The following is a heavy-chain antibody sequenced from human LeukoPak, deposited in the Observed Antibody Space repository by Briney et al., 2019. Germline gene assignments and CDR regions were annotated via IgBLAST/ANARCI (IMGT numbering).Heavy chain of an antibody. Sequence: GGSLRLPCAASGFTFSSYAMSWVRQAPGKGLEWVSAISGSNGNTYYADSVKGRFTISRDNSMNMLYLQINSLRAEDTAQYYCAKDLYGAFDVWGQGRQVTVSS. CDR2: ISGSNGNT. D-gene: IGHD3-10*01. V-gene: IGHV3-23*01. J-gene: IGHJ3*01. CDR3: AKDLYGAFDV. CDR1: GFTFSSYA.